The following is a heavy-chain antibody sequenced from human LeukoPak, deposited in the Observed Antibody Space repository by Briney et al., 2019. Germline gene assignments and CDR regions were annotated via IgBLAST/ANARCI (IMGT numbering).Heavy chain of an antibody. J-gene: IGHJ4*02. CDR1: GDSISGYY. CDR3: ARRGDGYPYYFDY. CDR2: IHYGGNT. Sequence: SETLSLTCTVSGDSISGYYWSWLRQTPGKELEWLGYIHYGGNTDYNPSLKSRLSISVDTSKNQFSLRLSSVTAADTAVYYCARRGDGYPYYFDYWGQGTLVTVSS. V-gene: IGHV4-59*08. D-gene: IGHD5-24*01.